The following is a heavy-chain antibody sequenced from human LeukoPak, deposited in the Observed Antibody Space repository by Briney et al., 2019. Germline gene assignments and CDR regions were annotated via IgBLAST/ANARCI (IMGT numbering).Heavy chain of an antibody. CDR2: ISYDGSNK. Sequence: PGRSLRPSCAASGFTFSSYGMHWVRQAPGKGLEWVAVISYDGSNKYYADSVKGRFTISRDNSKNTLYLQMNSLRAEDTAVYYCAKSGYDYGDYGFDYWGQGTLVTVSS. J-gene: IGHJ4*02. CDR3: AKSGYDYGDYGFDY. V-gene: IGHV3-30*18. CDR1: GFTFSSYG. D-gene: IGHD4-17*01.